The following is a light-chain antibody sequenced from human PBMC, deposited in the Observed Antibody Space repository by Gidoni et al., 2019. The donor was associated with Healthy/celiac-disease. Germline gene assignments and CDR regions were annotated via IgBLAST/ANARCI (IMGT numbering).Light chain of an antibody. CDR2: GAS. Sequence: EIVFTQSPGPLSLSPGERATLSCRASQRVSSSYLAWYQQKPGQAPRLLIYGASSRATGITDRFSGSGSGTDFTLTISRLEPEDFAVYYCQQYGSSPPRLTFGGGTKVEIK. J-gene: IGKJ4*01. CDR1: QRVSSSY. CDR3: QQYGSSPPRLT. V-gene: IGKV3-20*01.